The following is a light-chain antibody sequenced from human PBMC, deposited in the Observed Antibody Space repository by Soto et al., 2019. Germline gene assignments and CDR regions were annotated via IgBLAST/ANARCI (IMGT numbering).Light chain of an antibody. J-gene: IGKJ5*01. CDR2: SAS. CDR3: QQAKSFTIT. Sequence: IQMTQSRSSVSASVGDRATVTFRASQGISSWLAWYQQKQGKAPKXXXYSASTLVRGVPSRFSGSVSGTEGTLTISGLKHEDALTYYCQQAKSFTITFGQGTRLEIK. V-gene: IGKV1-12*01. CDR1: QGISSW.